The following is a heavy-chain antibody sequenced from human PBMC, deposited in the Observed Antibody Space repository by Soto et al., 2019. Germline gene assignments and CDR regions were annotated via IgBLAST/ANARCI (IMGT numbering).Heavy chain of an antibody. J-gene: IGHJ6*02. D-gene: IGHD1-26*01. V-gene: IGHV1-69*12. Sequence: QVQLVQSGAEVKKPGSSVKVSCKASGGTSNSYAISWVRQAPGQGLEWMGGIIPIFGTADYAQKFQGRVTITAYESTSTAYMELSSLRSEDTAVYYCARHPVSGSYAYSYGMDVWGQGTTVTVSS. CDR2: IIPIFGTA. CDR3: ARHPVSGSYAYSYGMDV. CDR1: GGTSNSYA.